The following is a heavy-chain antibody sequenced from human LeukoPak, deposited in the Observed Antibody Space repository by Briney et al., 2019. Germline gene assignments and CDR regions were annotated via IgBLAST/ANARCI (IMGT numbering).Heavy chain of an antibody. D-gene: IGHD4-23*01. CDR1: GYTFTNYD. V-gene: IGHV1-8*01. Sequence: ASVKVSCKASGYTFTNYDINWVRQATGQGLEWMGYMKPNSGNTDYAQKFQGRVTMTRDTSISTAYMELSSLTSEDTAVYYCATELRWKDHWGQGTLVTVSS. CDR3: ATELRWKDH. J-gene: IGHJ4*02. CDR2: MKPNSGNT.